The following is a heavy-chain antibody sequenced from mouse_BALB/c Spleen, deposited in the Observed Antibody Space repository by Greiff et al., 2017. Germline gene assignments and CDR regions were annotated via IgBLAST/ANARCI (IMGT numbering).Heavy chain of an antibody. Sequence: ESGPGILQPSQTLSLTCSFSGFSLSTSGMSVGWIRQPSGKGLEWLAHIWWNDDKYYNPALKSRLTISKDTSNNQVFLKIASVVTADTATYYCARANYYGYGFAYWGQGTLVTVSA. CDR1: GFSLSTSGMS. J-gene: IGHJ3*01. D-gene: IGHD1-2*01. CDR3: ARANYYGYGFAY. V-gene: IGHV8-11*01. CDR2: IWWNDDK.